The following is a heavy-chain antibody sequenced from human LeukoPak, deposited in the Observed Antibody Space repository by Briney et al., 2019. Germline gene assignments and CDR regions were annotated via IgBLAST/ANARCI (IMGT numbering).Heavy chain of an antibody. Sequence: ASVKVSCKVSGYTLTELSMHWVRQAPGKGLEWMGGFDPEDGETIYAQKFQGRVTMTEDTSTDTAYMELSSLRSEDTAVYYCATFFGIAVAGTPGAFDIWGQGTMVTVSS. CDR3: ATFFGIAVAGTPGAFDI. D-gene: IGHD6-19*01. CDR1: GYTLTELS. CDR2: FDPEDGET. V-gene: IGHV1-24*01. J-gene: IGHJ3*02.